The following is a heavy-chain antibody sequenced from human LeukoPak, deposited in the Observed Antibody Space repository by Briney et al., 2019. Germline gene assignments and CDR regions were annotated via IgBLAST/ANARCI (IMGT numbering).Heavy chain of an antibody. D-gene: IGHD4-23*01. V-gene: IGHV4-38-2*02. CDR2: FYHSVST. Sequence: PSETLSLTCTVSGNSINRGYYWGWIRQPPGKGLEWIGSFYHSVSTYYNPSLKSRVTISVDPSKSQFSLKLSSVTAADTAVYYCARDMRGGNSYYFDSWGQGTLVTVSS. J-gene: IGHJ4*02. CDR1: GNSINRGYY. CDR3: ARDMRGGNSYYFDS.